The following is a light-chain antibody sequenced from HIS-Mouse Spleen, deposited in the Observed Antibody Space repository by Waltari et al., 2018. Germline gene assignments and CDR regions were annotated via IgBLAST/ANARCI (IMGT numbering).Light chain of an antibody. CDR1: SSDVGSYNL. CDR3: CSYAGSSTVV. V-gene: IGLV2-23*01. Sequence: SALTQPASVSGSPGQSITIPCTGTSSDVGSYNLVPWYQQHPGKAPKLMIYEGSKRPSGVSNRFSGSKSGNTAYLTISGLQAEDEADYYCCSYAGSSTVVFGGGTKLTVL. CDR2: EGS. J-gene: IGLJ2*01.